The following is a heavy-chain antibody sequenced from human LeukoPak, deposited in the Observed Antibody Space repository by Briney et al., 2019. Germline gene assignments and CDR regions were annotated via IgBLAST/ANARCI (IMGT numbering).Heavy chain of an antibody. D-gene: IGHD3-9*01. Sequence: SQTLSLTCAVSGGSISSGGYSWSWIRQPPGKGLEWIGYIYHSGSTYYNPSLKSRVTISADRSKNQFSLKLSSVTAADTAVYYCARERYYDILTGYPPGMDVWGQGTTVTVSS. CDR3: ARERYYDILTGYPPGMDV. J-gene: IGHJ6*02. CDR1: GGSISSGGYS. CDR2: IYHSGST. V-gene: IGHV4-30-2*01.